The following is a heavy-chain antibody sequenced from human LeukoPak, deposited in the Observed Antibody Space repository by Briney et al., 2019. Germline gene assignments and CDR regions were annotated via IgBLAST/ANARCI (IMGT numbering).Heavy chain of an antibody. Sequence: GASVKVSCKASGYTFTKSYIHWVRQAPGRRLEWMGLINPGGDNTDYAQNFQGRVTMTSDTSARTVYMELTSLISEDTAIYYCARIRDGYNDAYDIWGQGTVVTVPS. CDR1: GYTFTKSY. D-gene: IGHD5-24*01. J-gene: IGHJ3*02. V-gene: IGHV1-46*01. CDR3: ARIRDGYNDAYDI. CDR2: INPGGDNT.